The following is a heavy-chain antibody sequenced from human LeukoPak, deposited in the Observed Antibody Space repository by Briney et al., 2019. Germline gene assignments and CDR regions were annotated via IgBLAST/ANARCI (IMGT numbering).Heavy chain of an antibody. CDR2: ICTSGST. D-gene: IGHD6-19*01. V-gene: IGHV4-4*07. CDR3: ARGARYSSGWYYFDY. CDR1: GGAISSYY. Sequence: SETLSLTCTVSGGAISSYYWSWIRQPAGKGLEWIGRICTSGSTNYKPSLKSRVTISVDTSKNQFSLKLSSVTAADTAVYYCARGARYSSGWYYFDYWGQGTLVTVSS. J-gene: IGHJ4*02.